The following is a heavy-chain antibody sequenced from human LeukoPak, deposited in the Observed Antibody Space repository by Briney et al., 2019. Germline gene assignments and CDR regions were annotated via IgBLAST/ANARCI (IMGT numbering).Heavy chain of an antibody. CDR1: GFTVSNNY. D-gene: IGHD2-21*02. V-gene: IGHV3-66*04. Sequence: GGSLRLSCAASGFTVSNNYMTWVRQAPGKGLEWASVIYGGGSTNYADSVKGRFIISRDNAKNTLYLQMNSLRAEDTALYYCARPYCGGDCHYYFDYWGQGTLVTVSS. J-gene: IGHJ4*02. CDR3: ARPYCGGDCHYYFDY. CDR2: IYGGGST.